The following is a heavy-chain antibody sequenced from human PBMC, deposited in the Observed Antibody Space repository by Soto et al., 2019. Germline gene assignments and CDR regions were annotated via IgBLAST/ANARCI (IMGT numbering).Heavy chain of an antibody. CDR3: ARVVEIGLPPYSSWHLYFDY. V-gene: IGHV4-61*01. J-gene: IGHJ4*02. CDR2: IYYSGST. D-gene: IGHD6-13*01. CDR1: GGSVSSGSYY. Sequence: PSETLSLTCTVSGGSVSSGSYYWSWIRQPPGKGLEWIGYIYYSGSTNYNPSLKSRVTISVDTSKNQFSLKLSSVTAADTAVYYCARVVEIGLPPYSSWHLYFDYWGQGTLVTVSS.